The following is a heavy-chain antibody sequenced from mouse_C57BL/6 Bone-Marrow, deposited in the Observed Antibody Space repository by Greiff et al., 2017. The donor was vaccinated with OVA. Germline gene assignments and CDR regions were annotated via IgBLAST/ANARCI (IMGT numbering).Heavy chain of an antibody. CDR2: ISSGSSTI. D-gene: IGHD2-4*01. V-gene: IGHV5-17*01. J-gene: IGHJ2*01. CDR3: ARDPSTIYYDFLDY. CDR1: GFTFSDYG. Sequence: EVMLVESGGGLVKPGGSLKLSCAASGFTFSDYGMHWVRQAPEKGLEWVAYISSGSSTIYYADTVKGRFTISRDNAKNTLFLQMTSLMSEDTAMYYCARDPSTIYYDFLDYWGQGTTLTVSS.